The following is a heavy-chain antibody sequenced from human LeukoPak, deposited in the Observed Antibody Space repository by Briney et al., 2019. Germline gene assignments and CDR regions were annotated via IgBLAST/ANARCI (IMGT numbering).Heavy chain of an antibody. J-gene: IGHJ4*02. CDR2: ISGNGGST. Sequence: GGSQRLSCAASGFTFSSYAMSWVRQAPGKGLEWVSAISGNGGSTYYADSVKGRFTISRDNSKNTLYLQMNSLRAEDTAMYYCVKGQTMVVIFWDYWGQGTLVTVSS. D-gene: IGHD4-23*01. CDR3: VKGQTMVVIFWDY. V-gene: IGHV3-23*01. CDR1: GFTFSSYA.